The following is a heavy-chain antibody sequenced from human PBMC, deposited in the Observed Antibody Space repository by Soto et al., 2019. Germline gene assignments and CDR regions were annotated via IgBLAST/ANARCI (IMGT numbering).Heavy chain of an antibody. CDR2: IDWDDDK. CDR3: ARIGIAAAGIGSYYYYYYMDV. J-gene: IGHJ6*03. Sequence: SGPTLVNPTQTLTLTCTFSGFSLSTSGMCVSWIRQPPGKALEWLARIDWDDDKYYSTSLKTRLTISKDTSKNQVVLTMTNMDPVDTATYYCARIGIAAAGIGSYYYYYYMDVWGKGTTVTSP. CDR1: GFSLSTSGMC. D-gene: IGHD6-13*01. V-gene: IGHV2-70*11.